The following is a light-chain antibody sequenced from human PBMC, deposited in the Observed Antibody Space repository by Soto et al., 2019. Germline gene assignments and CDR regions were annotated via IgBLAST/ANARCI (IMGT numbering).Light chain of an antibody. Sequence: EIVMTQSPATLSVSPGEGATLSCRASQSVRTKLAWYQQKAGQAPRLLIYGASTRATGVSDRFSGSGSGTEYTLTIRSLQSEDFAVYYCQQYDTWPSITFGQGTRLEIK. V-gene: IGKV3-15*01. CDR3: QQYDTWPSIT. CDR1: QSVRTK. J-gene: IGKJ5*01. CDR2: GAS.